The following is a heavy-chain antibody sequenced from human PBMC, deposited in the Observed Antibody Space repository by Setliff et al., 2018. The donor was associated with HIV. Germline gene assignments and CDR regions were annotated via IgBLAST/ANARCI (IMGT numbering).Heavy chain of an antibody. CDR2: ISYSGST. CDR3: ARRNVVVPAALDY. J-gene: IGHJ4*02. V-gene: IGHV4-59*08. D-gene: IGHD2-2*01. Sequence: PSETLSLTCTVSGGSISSHYWTWIRQPPGKGLEWIGYISYSGSTNYNPSLKSRVTISVDTSKNQFSLKLSSVTAADTAVYYCARRNVVVPAALDYWGQGTLVTVSS. CDR1: GGSISSHY.